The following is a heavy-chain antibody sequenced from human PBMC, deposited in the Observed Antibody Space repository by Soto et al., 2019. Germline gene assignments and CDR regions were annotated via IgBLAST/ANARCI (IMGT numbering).Heavy chain of an antibody. V-gene: IGHV3-48*01. CDR1: GFTFKNYN. Sequence: GGSLRLSCTASGFTFKNYNMNWLRQAPGKGLECVAYISGNSRTIYYADSVKGRFTISRDNSKNTLYLQMNSLRAEDTAVYYCAKDRAVVVPAAWGAFDIWGQGTMVTVS. CDR3: AKDRAVVVPAAWGAFDI. CDR2: ISGNSRTI. D-gene: IGHD2-2*01. J-gene: IGHJ3*02.